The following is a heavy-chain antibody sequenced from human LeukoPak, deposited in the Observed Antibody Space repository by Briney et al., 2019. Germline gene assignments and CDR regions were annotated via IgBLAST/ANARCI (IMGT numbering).Heavy chain of an antibody. J-gene: IGHJ4*02. CDR2: IYYSGST. CDR3: ACILFDSSYYYNTDY. D-gene: IGHD3-22*01. V-gene: IGHV4-39*02. Sequence: SETLSLTCTVPGGSISSSSYYWGWIRQPPEKGLEWIGSIYYSGSTYYNPSLKSRVTISVDTSKNHFSRKLSSVTAADTAVYYCACILFDSSYYYNTDYWGQGTLVTVSS. CDR1: GGSISSSSYY.